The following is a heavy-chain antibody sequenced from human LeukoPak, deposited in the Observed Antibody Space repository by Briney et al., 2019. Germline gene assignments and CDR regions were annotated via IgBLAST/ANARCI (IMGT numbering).Heavy chain of an antibody. CDR3: AREDTMVRGVSFYFYDYMDV. V-gene: IGHV4-59*01. J-gene: IGHJ6*03. D-gene: IGHD3-10*01. CDR1: GGSISSYY. CDR2: IYYSGST. Sequence: SETLSLTCTVSGGSISSYYWSWIRQPPGKGLEWIGYIYYSGSTNYNPSLKSRVTISVDTSKNQFSLKLSSVTAADTAVYYCAREDTMVRGVSFYFYDYMDVWGKGTTVTVSS.